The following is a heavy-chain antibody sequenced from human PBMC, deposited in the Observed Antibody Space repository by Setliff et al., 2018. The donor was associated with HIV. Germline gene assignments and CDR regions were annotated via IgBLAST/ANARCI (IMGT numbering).Heavy chain of an antibody. CDR1: GGSISIISYH. J-gene: IGHJ6*03. CDR3: ARVDCSGTSCYRDSYYYMDV. D-gene: IGHD2-2*01. V-gene: IGHV4-39*01. CDR2: IYYSGST. Sequence: SETLSLTCTVSGGSISIISYHWGWIRQPPGKGLEYIGSIYYSGSTYYNPSLKSRVTISVDTSKNQFSLNLSSVTAADTAVYYCARVDCSGTSCYRDSYYYMDVWGKGTTVTVSS.